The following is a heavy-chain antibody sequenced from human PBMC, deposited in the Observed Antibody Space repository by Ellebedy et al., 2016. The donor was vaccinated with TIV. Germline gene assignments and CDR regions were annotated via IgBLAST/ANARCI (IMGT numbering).Heavy chain of an antibody. D-gene: IGHD3-22*01. J-gene: IGHJ4*02. CDR2: ISWNSGSI. CDR1: GFTFDDYA. CDR3: AKLAMIDDY. V-gene: IGHV3-9*01. Sequence: GGSLRLXXAASGFTFDDYAMHWVRQAPGKGLEWVSGISWNSGSIGYADSVKGRFTISRDNAKNSLYLQMNSLRAEDTALYYCAKLAMIDDYWGQGTLVTVSS.